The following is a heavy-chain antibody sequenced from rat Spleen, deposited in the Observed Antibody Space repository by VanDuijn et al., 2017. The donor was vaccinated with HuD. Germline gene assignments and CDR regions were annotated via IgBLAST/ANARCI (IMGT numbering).Heavy chain of an antibody. Sequence: EVQLVESGGGLVQPGRSLKLSCAASGFTFNNYGLHWIRQAPTKGLEWVTSISPTGGSTFYRDSVKGRFTISRDNVKGTLYLQMDSLRSEDTATYYCARHDYRWYFDYWGQGTLVSVSS. D-gene: IGHD1-7*01. CDR3: ARHDYRWYFDY. J-gene: IGHJ3*01. CDR2: ISPTGGST. V-gene: IGHV5-19*01. CDR1: GFTFNNYG.